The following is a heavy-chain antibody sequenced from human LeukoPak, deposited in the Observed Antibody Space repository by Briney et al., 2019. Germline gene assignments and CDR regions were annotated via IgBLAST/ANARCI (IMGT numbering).Heavy chain of an antibody. D-gene: IGHD2-21*02. Sequence: GGSLRLSCTTSGFTFGDYAVSWVRQAQGKGLEWVGFISSVAYGGTTDYAASVKGRFTISRDDSKSIAYLQMNSLKTEDTAVYYCTRYCGGDCYDAFDIWGQGTMVTVSS. V-gene: IGHV3-49*04. CDR2: ISSVAYGGTT. J-gene: IGHJ3*02. CDR1: GFTFGDYA. CDR3: TRYCGGDCYDAFDI.